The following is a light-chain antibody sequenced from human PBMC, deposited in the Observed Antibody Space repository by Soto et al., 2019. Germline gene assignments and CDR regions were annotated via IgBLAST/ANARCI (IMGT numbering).Light chain of an antibody. Sequence: EIVMTQSPATLSVSPGERATLSCRASQRISNNLAWYQQKAGQAPRLLIYGASTRATGIPARFSGSGSETEFTLTISSLQSEDFATYYCQQANDWPPTFGQGT. CDR1: QRISNN. CDR3: QQANDWPPT. J-gene: IGKJ1*01. CDR2: GAS. V-gene: IGKV3-15*01.